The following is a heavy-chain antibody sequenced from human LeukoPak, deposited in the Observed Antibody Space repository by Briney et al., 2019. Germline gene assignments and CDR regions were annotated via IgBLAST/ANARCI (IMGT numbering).Heavy chain of an antibody. J-gene: IGHJ5*02. CDR1: GGTFSSYA. V-gene: IGHV1-8*02. CDR2: MNPNSGNT. D-gene: IGHD2-15*01. Sequence: ASVKVSCKASGGTFSSYAISWVRQATGQGLEWMGWMNPNSGNTVYAQKFRGRVTMTRNTPISTAYMELTSLRSEDTAVYSCARDQDIVVVVAALRQREMGGFDPWGQGTLVTVSS. CDR3: ARDQDIVVVVAALRQREMGGFDP.